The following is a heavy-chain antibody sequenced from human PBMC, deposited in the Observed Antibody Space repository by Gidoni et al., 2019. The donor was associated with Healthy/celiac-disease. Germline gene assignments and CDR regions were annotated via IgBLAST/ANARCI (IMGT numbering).Heavy chain of an antibody. J-gene: IGHJ6*02. V-gene: IGHV4-4*02. Sequence: QVQLQESGPGLVKPSGTLSLTCAVSGGSISSRNWWSWVRQPPGKGLEWIGGIYHSGSTNDTPSLKSRVTISVDKSKNQFSLKLSSVTAADTAVYYCARGVGAAGTYYYYGMDVWGQGTTVTVSS. CDR3: ARGVGAAGTYYYYGMDV. D-gene: IGHD6-13*01. CDR1: GGSISSRNW. CDR2: IYHSGST.